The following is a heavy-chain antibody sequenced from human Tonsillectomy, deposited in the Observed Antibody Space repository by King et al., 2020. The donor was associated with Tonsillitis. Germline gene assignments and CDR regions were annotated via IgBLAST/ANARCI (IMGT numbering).Heavy chain of an antibody. CDR1: GFTFSSYW. J-gene: IGHJ6*02. Sequence: VQLVESGGGLVQPGGSLRLSCAASGFTFSSYWMSWVRQAPGKGLEWVANIKQDGSEKYYVDSVKGRFTISRDNAKNSLYLQMNSLRAEDTAVYYCARVGGYCSSTSCYDYYYYGMDVWGQGTTVTVSS. CDR3: ARVGGYCSSTSCYDYYYYGMDV. V-gene: IGHV3-7*03. D-gene: IGHD2-2*03. CDR2: IKQDGSEK.